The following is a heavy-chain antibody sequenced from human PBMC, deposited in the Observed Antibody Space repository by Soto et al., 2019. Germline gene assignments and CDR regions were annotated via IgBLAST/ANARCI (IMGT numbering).Heavy chain of an antibody. D-gene: IGHD2-15*01. V-gene: IGHV4-4*07. CDR1: GGSISSYY. J-gene: IGHJ1*01. Sequence: SETLSLTCTVSGGSISSYYCSWIRQAAGKGLEWIGRIDTSGTTNYNPSLRSRVTMSVDTSKNQFSLKLSSVTAADTAVYYCARGRPGSCSGGSCSAAEYLQHWGQGTLVTVSS. CDR3: ARGRPGSCSGGSCSAAEYLQH. CDR2: IDTSGTT.